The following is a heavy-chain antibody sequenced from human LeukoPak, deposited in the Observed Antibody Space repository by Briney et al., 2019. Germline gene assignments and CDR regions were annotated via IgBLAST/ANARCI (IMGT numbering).Heavy chain of an antibody. Sequence: GGSLRLSCAASGFTFSSYAMHWVRQAPGKGLEWVAVISYDGSNKYYADSVKGRFTISRDNSKNTLYLQMNSLRAEDTALYYCARRMTALTTGWFDPWGQGTLVTVSS. V-gene: IGHV3-30*04. J-gene: IGHJ5*02. D-gene: IGHD4-11*01. CDR3: ARRMTALTTGWFDP. CDR2: ISYDGSNK. CDR1: GFTFSSYA.